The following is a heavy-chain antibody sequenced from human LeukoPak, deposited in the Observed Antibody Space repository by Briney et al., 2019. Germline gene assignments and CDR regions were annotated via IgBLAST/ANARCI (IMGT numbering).Heavy chain of an antibody. D-gene: IGHD3-22*01. Sequence: PSGTLSLTCAVSGGSISSSNWWSWVRQPPGKGLEWIGQIYHSGSTNYNPSLKSRVTISVDKSKNQFSLKLRSVTAADTAVYYCARTMTMILVAKGYYHDYWGQGTLVTVSS. V-gene: IGHV4-4*02. CDR1: GGSISSSNW. CDR2: IYHSGST. CDR3: ARTMTMILVAKGYYHDY. J-gene: IGHJ4*02.